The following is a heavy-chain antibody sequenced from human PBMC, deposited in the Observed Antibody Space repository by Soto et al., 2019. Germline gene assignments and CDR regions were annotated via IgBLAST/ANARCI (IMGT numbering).Heavy chain of an antibody. CDR3: AKGGLPYYYYGMDV. CDR1: GFTFSTFA. CDR2: ITGGSGFT. V-gene: IGHV3-23*01. Sequence: GGSLRLSRAASGFTFSTFAMNWVRQAPGKGLEWVSGITGGSGFTFYADSVKGRFTISRDDSENTLFLQMSSLRAEDTAKYYCAKGGLPYYYYGMDVWGQGTTVTVSS. J-gene: IGHJ6*02. D-gene: IGHD6-25*01.